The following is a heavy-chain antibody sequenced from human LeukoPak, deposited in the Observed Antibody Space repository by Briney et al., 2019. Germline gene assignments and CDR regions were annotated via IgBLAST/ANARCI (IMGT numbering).Heavy chain of an antibody. D-gene: IGHD3-16*01. J-gene: IGHJ4*02. Sequence: GGSLRLSCVGSGFTLRTDWISWVRQAPGKGLEWVANIKYDGTEKNYVDSVRGRFTISRDNAMNSVYLQMNSLRAEDTAIYYCATLRDYWGQGTLVTDSS. CDR3: ATLRDY. CDR2: IKYDGTEK. CDR1: GFTLRTDW. V-gene: IGHV3-7*02.